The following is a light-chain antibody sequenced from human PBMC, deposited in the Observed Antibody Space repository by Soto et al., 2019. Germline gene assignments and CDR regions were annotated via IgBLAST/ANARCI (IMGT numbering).Light chain of an antibody. CDR2: RNS. V-gene: IGLV1-47*01. CDR3: AAWDDNLSGLYV. CDR1: TSTIGRNY. Sequence: QSVLTQSPSASGTPGQRVTISCSGSTSTIGRNYVYWYQQLPGTDPKLLIYRNSQRPSGVPDRFSGSKSGTSASLAISGPRSEDEADYYCAAWDDNLSGLYVFGAGTKVTVL. J-gene: IGLJ1*01.